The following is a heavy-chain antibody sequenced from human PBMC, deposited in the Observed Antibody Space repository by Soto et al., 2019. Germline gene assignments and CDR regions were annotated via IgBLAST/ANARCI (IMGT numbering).Heavy chain of an antibody. Sequence: EVQLLESGGALVQPGGSLRLSCAASGFTFNSYVMTWVRQAPGEGLEWVSSISRSGRGSAYYADSVKGRVTISRDNSESTLFLQMNNLRDEDTALYYCARGRYLDSSDYWVANLPFDHWGLGTLVTVSS. D-gene: IGHD3-22*01. CDR1: GFTFNSYV. CDR3: ARGRYLDSSDYWVANLPFDH. V-gene: IGHV3-23*01. J-gene: IGHJ4*02. CDR2: ISRSGRGSA.